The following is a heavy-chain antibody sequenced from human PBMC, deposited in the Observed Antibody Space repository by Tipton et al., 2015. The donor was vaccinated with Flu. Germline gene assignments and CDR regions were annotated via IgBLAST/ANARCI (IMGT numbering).Heavy chain of an antibody. D-gene: IGHD5-12*01. CDR3: ARRGYSGYEPEEYFDY. V-gene: IGHV4-59*08. CDR2: IYYSGST. CDR1: GGFISSYY. J-gene: IGHJ4*02. Sequence: TLSLTCTVSGGFISSYYWSWIRQPPGKGLEWIGYIYYSGSTNYNPSLKSRVTISVDTSKNQFSLKLSSVTAADTAVYYCARRGYSGYEPEEYFDYWGQGTLVTVSS.